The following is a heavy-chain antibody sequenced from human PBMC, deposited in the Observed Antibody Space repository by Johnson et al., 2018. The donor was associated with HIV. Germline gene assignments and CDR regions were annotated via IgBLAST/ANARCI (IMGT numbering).Heavy chain of an antibody. CDR1: GFTFSDYA. D-gene: IGHD3-22*01. Sequence: LVESGGGVVQPGRSLRLSCAASGFTFSDYAMHWVRQAPGKGLAWVSGISWNSCSIGYAESVKGRFTISRDNAKNSLYLQMNSLRAEDTALYYCAKDLGDPMIEVHAFDIWGQGTMVTVSS. CDR3: AKDLGDPMIEVHAFDI. CDR2: ISWNSCSI. V-gene: IGHV3-9*01. J-gene: IGHJ3*02.